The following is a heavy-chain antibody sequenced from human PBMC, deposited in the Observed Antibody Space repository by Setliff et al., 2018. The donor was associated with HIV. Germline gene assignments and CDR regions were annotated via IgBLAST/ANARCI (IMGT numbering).Heavy chain of an antibody. CDR2: MNPNSGNT. J-gene: IGHJ3*02. CDR1: GYTFTSYD. CDR3: ARRKTHSGSFHDAFDI. V-gene: IGHV1-8*03. Sequence: ASVKVSCKASGYTFTSYDINWVRQAAGQGLEWMGWMNPNSGNTGCAQKFQGRVTITMNTSISTAYMDLSSLRPEDTAVYYWARRKTHSGSFHDAFDIWGQGTMVTVSS. D-gene: IGHD1-26*01.